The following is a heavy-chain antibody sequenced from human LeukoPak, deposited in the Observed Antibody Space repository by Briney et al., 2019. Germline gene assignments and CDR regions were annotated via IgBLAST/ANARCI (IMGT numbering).Heavy chain of an antibody. D-gene: IGHD6-19*01. V-gene: IGHV3-64*01. J-gene: IGHJ4*02. CDR2: ISSNGGST. CDR3: ASLSSGWYGY. CDR1: GFTFSSYA. Sequence: GGSLRLSCAASGFTFSSYAMHWVRQAPGKGLEYVSAISSNGGSTYYANSVKGRFTISRDNSKNTPYLQMGSLRAEDLAVYYCASLSSGWYGYWGQGTLVTVSS.